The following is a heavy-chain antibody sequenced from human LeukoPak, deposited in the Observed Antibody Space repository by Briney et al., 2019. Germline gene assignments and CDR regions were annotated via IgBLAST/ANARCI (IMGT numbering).Heavy chain of an antibody. Sequence: GGSLRLSCAASGFTLSSYWMSWVRQAPGKGLEWVSLISWDGGSTYYADSVKGRFTISRDNSKNSLYLQMNSLRTEDTALYYCAKVGGSYNDAFDIWGQGTMVTVSS. V-gene: IGHV3-43*01. CDR1: GFTLSSYW. CDR2: ISWDGGST. CDR3: AKVGGSYNDAFDI. D-gene: IGHD1-26*01. J-gene: IGHJ3*02.